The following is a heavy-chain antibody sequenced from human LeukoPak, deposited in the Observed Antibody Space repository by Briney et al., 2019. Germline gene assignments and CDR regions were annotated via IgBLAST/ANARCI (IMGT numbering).Heavy chain of an antibody. J-gene: IGHJ5*02. Sequence: ASVKVSCKASGYTFTGYYMHWVRQAPGQGLEWMGWINPNSGGTNYAQKFQGRVTMTRDTSISTAYMELSRLRSDDTAVYYCARGYCSSTSCYRPWLDPWGQGTQVTVSS. CDR2: INPNSGGT. CDR1: GYTFTGYY. D-gene: IGHD2-2*01. CDR3: ARGYCSSTSCYRPWLDP. V-gene: IGHV1-2*02.